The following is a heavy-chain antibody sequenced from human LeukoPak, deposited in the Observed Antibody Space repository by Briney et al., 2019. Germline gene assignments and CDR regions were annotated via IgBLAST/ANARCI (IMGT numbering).Heavy chain of an antibody. CDR1: GYTFTGYY. D-gene: IGHD3-9*01. V-gene: IGHV1-2*02. CDR3: ARGQNYDILTAYVS. J-gene: IGHJ4*02. Sequence: ASVKVSCKASGYTFTGYYMHWVRQAPGQGLEWMGWINPNSGGTNYAQKFQGRVTMTRDTSISTAYMELSRLRSDDTAVYYCARGQNYDILTAYVSWGQGTLVTVSS. CDR2: INPNSGGT.